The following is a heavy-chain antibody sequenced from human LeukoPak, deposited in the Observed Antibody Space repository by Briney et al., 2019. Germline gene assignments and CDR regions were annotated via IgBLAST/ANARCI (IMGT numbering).Heavy chain of an antibody. CDR2: IYSGGST. J-gene: IGHJ4*02. CDR1: GFTVSSNY. D-gene: IGHD4-17*01. Sequence: GGSLRLSCAASGFTVSSNYMSWVRQAPGKGLEWVSVIYSGGSTYYADSVKGRFTISRDNSKNTVYLQMNSLRAEDTAVYYCAKTKGTVTPGLHFDYWGQGTLVTVSS. V-gene: IGHV3-53*01. CDR3: AKTKGTVTPGLHFDY.